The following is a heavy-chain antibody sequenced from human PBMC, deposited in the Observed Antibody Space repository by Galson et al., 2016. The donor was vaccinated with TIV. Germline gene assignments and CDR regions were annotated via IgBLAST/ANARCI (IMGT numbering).Heavy chain of an antibody. CDR3: AKDRQWIPSSLDY. J-gene: IGHJ4*02. D-gene: IGHD5-18*01. Sequence: SLRLSCAASGFTFSTFAMNWVRQAPGKGLEWVSSIGGTGGSTYYADSVKGRFTISRDSYKDTAYLQMNSLRAEDTAIYFCAKDRQWIPSSLDYWGQGILVTVSS. V-gene: IGHV3-23*01. CDR1: GFTFSTFA. CDR2: IGGTGGST.